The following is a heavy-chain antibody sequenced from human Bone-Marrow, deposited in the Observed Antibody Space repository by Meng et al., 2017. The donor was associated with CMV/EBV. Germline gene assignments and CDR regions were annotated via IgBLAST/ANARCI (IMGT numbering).Heavy chain of an antibody. CDR2: IKQDGSEK. V-gene: IGHV3-7*01. CDR3: ARDRAGVFGVYYYNAMDV. J-gene: IGHJ6*02. CDR1: GFTFSNYW. Sequence: GESLKISCAASGFTFSNYWMTWVRQAPGKGLEWVATIKQDGSEKYYVDSVKGRFTISRDNAKKSLYLQMNSLTAGDTAVYYWARDRAGVFGVYYYNAMDVWGQGTTVTVSS. D-gene: IGHD3-16*01.